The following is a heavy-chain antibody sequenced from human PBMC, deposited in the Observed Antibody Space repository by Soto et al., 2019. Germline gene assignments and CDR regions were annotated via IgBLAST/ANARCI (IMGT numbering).Heavy chain of an antibody. Sequence: SETLSLTCTVSGGSISSYYWSWIRQPPGKGLEWIGYIYYSGSTNYNPSLKSRVTISVDTSKNQFSLKLSSVTAADMAVYYCARDRRGYSYGYGYYYGMDVWGQGTTVTVSS. CDR3: ARDRRGYSYGYGYYYGMDV. V-gene: IGHV4-59*01. D-gene: IGHD5-18*01. J-gene: IGHJ6*02. CDR2: IYYSGST. CDR1: GGSISSYY.